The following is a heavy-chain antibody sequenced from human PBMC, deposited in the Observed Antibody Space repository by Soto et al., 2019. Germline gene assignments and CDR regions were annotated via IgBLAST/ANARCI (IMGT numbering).Heavy chain of an antibody. D-gene: IGHD3-10*01. V-gene: IGHV3-48*03. CDR2: ISSSGLTT. Sequence: GGTLRLSCQASGFNFRMYEMHWVRKAPGKGLEWVSYISSSGLTTYYADFAEGRFTISRDNAKDSLYLHLNSLRVGDTAVYYCARYGTRGDWWDLGTQGTVSS. CDR1: GFNFRMYE. CDR3: ARYGTRGDW. J-gene: IGHJ5*01.